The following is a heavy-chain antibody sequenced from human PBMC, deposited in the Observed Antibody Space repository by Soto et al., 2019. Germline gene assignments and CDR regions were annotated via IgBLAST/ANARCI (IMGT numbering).Heavy chain of an antibody. J-gene: IGHJ6*02. CDR3: ARSQGSSTSLEIYYYYYYGMDV. Sequence: QVQLVQSGAEVKKPGSSVKVSCKASGGTFSSYAISWVRQAPGQGLEWMGGIIPISGTPNYAQKFPGRVTITEDESTSTAYMELSRLRSEDTAVYYCARSQGSSTSLEIYYYYYYGMDVWGQGTTDTVSS. CDR1: GGTFSSYA. D-gene: IGHD2-2*01. V-gene: IGHV1-69*01. CDR2: IIPISGTP.